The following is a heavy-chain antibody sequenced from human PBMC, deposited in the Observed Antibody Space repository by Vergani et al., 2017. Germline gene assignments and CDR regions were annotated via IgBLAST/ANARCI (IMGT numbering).Heavy chain of an antibody. Sequence: QVQLVQSGAEVKKPGSSVKVSCKASGGTFSSSAINWVRQAPGQGLEWMGGILPIFDTADYAQKFQGRLTITADKSTSTAYMELSSLRSDDTAVYYCARDLPPGYWGQGTLVTVSS. J-gene: IGHJ4*02. V-gene: IGHV1-69*06. CDR1: GGTFSSSA. CDR2: ILPIFDTA. CDR3: ARDLPPGY.